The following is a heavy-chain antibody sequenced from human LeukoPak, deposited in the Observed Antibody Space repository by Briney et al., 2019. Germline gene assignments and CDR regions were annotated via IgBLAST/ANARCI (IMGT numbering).Heavy chain of an antibody. CDR1: GFTFSDYY. CDR2: ISSSGSTI. CDR3: ARDHYYDSSGYDY. V-gene: IGHV3-11*04. Sequence: KTGGSLRLSCAASGFTFSDYYMSWIRQAPGEGLEWVSYISSSGSTIYYADSVKGRFTISRDNAKNSLYLQMNSLRAEDTAVYYCARDHYYDSSGYDYWGQGTLVTVSS. J-gene: IGHJ4*02. D-gene: IGHD3-22*01.